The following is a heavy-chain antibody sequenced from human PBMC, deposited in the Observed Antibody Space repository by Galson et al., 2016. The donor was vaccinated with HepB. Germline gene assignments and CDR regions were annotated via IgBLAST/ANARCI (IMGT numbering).Heavy chain of an antibody. D-gene: IGHD1-1*01. V-gene: IGHV6-1*01. Sequence: CAISGDSVSSNTATWNWIRQSPSRGLEWLGRTFYRSDWHYDYAVSVKGRITINPDTSKNQFSLQLNSVTPEDTALYYCARGGYESIPVWGLGTLVTVSS. CDR2: TFYRSDWHY. CDR1: GDSVSSNTAT. J-gene: IGHJ4*02. CDR3: ARGGYESIPV.